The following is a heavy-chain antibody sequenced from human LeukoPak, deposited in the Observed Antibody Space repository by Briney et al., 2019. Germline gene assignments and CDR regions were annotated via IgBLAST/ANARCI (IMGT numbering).Heavy chain of an antibody. Sequence: GRSLRLSCAASGFTFSSYAMHWVRQAPGKGLEWVAVISYDGSNKYYADSVKGRITISRDNAKNSLYLQMNSLRAEDTAVYYCARERKPGIAVDHWGQGTLVTVSS. J-gene: IGHJ4*02. CDR3: ARERKPGIAVDH. CDR2: ISYDGSNK. CDR1: GFTFSSYA. D-gene: IGHD6-19*01. V-gene: IGHV3-30-3*01.